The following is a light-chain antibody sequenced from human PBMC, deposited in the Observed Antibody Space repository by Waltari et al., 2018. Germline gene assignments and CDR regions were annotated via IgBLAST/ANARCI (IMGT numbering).Light chain of an antibody. J-gene: IGLJ1*01. CDR1: SSDVGGYNY. Sequence: QSALTQPPSASGSPGQSVTMSCTGTSSDVGGYNYVSWYQQHPGTVPKLIIYEGSARPSGVPHRFSGSKSGNTASLTVSGLQAEDEADYYCSSYAGSNSHVFGTGTRVTVL. CDR3: SSYAGSNSHV. V-gene: IGLV2-8*01. CDR2: EGS.